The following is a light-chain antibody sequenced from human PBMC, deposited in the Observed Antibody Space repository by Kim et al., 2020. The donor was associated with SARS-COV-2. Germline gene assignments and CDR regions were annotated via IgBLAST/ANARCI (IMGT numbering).Light chain of an antibody. CDR3: QQYYSTPPIT. J-gene: IGKJ5*01. V-gene: IGKV4-1*01. CDR2: WAS. CDR1: QSVFYSSNNKNY. Sequence: DIVMTQSPDSLAVSLGERATINCKSSQSVFYSSNNKNYLAWYQQKPGQPPKLLIYWASTRESGVPDRFIGSGSGTDFTLTISSLQAEDVAVYYCQQYYSTPPITFGQGTRLEIK.